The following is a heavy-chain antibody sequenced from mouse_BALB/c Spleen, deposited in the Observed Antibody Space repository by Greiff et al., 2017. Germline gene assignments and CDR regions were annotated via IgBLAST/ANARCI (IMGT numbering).Heavy chain of an antibody. V-gene: IGHV1-87*01. CDR1: GYTFTSYW. CDR3: ARASSDY. CDR2: IYPGDGDT. J-gene: IGHJ2*01. Sequence: QVQLQQPGAELVRPGASVKLSCKASGYTFTSYWMQWVKQRPGQGLEWIGAIYPGDGDTRYTQKFKGKATLTADKSSSTAYMQLSSLASEDSAVYYCARASSDYWGQGTTLTVSS. D-gene: IGHD6-1*01.